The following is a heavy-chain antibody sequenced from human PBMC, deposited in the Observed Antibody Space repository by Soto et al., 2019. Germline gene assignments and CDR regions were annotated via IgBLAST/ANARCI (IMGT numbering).Heavy chain of an antibody. CDR3: ARVNAPEITIFGVVNAYYYYGMDV. Sequence: LSLTCTVSGGSISSGGYYWSWIRQHPGKGLEWIGYIYYSGSTYYNPSLKSRVTISVDTSKNQFSLKLSSVTAADTAVYYCARVNAPEITIFGVVNAYYYYGMDVWGQGTTVTVSS. J-gene: IGHJ6*02. V-gene: IGHV4-31*03. CDR1: GGSISSGGYY. CDR2: IYYSGST. D-gene: IGHD3-3*01.